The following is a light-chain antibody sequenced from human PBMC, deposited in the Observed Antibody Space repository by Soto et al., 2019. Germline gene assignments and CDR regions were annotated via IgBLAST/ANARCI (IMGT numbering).Light chain of an antibody. CDR3: QQYNTYPFT. CDR2: AAS. V-gene: IGKV1-16*01. CDR1: QGIGDF. J-gene: IGKJ3*01. Sequence: DIQMTQSPSSLSASVGDRVTITCRASQGIGDFLAWFQQKSGKAPKSLIYAASNLQSGVPSRFSGSGSATYFTLTISSLQPEDFATYYCQQYNTYPFTFGPGTKVDIQ.